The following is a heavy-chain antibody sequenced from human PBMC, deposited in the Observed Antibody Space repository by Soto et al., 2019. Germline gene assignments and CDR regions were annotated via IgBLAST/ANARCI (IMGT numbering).Heavy chain of an antibody. CDR2: IYYSGST. V-gene: IGHV4-39*01. CDR3: ARRGYYAISAFDI. D-gene: IGHD2-8*01. J-gene: IGHJ3*02. Sequence: SETLSLTCTVSGGSISSSSYYWGWIRQPPGKGLEWIGSIYYSGSTYYNPSLKSRVTISVDTSKNQLSLKLSSVTAADTAVYYCARRGYYAISAFDIWGQGTMVTVSS. CDR1: GGSISSSSYY.